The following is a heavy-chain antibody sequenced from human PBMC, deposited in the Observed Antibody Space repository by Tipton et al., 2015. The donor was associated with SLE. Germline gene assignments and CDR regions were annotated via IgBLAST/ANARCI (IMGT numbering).Heavy chain of an antibody. V-gene: IGHV3-23*01. CDR2: VSGSGGRT. J-gene: IGHJ4*02. CDR1: GFTFSSYG. D-gene: IGHD6-13*01. Sequence: SLRLSCAASGFTFSSYGMSWVRQAPAQGLEWVSAVSGSGGRTYYADSVKGRFTISRDNSKNTLYLQMNSLRAEDTAVYYCARSYSSWHFYYFDYWGQGTLVTVSS. CDR3: ARSYSSWHFYYFDY.